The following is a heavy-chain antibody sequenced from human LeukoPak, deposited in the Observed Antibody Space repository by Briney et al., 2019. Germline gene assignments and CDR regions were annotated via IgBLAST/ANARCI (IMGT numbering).Heavy chain of an antibody. D-gene: IGHD3-9*01. Sequence: GGFLRLSCADSGFTFSSYSMNWVRQAPGKGLEWVSYISGSSITIYYADSVKGRFTISRDNAKNSLYLQMSSLRAEDTAVYYCVTSAVAGYYSWGQGTLVTVSS. CDR3: VTSAVAGYYS. CDR2: ISGSSITI. V-gene: IGHV3-48*01. CDR1: GFTFSSYS. J-gene: IGHJ5*02.